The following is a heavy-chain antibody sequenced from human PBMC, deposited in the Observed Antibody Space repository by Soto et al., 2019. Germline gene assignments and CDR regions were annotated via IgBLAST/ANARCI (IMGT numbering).Heavy chain of an antibody. V-gene: IGHV3-11*05. J-gene: IGHJ6*02. Sequence: QVQLVESGGGLVRPGGSLTLSCAASGFTFSDYYMTWIRQAPGKGLEWVSYIAANNVNTNYADSVKGRFTISRDNAKKSLYLQMDSLRAEATAVYYCARENYYAMDVWGLGTTVTVSS. CDR3: ARENYYAMDV. CDR1: GFTFSDYY. CDR2: IAANNVNT.